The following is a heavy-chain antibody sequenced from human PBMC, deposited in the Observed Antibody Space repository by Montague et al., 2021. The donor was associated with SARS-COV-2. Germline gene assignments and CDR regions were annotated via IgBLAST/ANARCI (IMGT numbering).Heavy chain of an antibody. D-gene: IGHD3-22*01. CDR3: ARHGKTRIAMIVVVIGYFDY. J-gene: IGHJ4*02. Sequence: SETLSLTCTVSGGSINSSSYYWGWIRQPPGEGLEWIGSIYYSGSTYYNPSLKSRVTISVDTSKNQFSLKLSSVTAADTAVYYCARHGKTRIAMIVVVIGYFDYWGQGTLVTVSS. CDR1: GGSINSSSYY. CDR2: IYYSGST. V-gene: IGHV4-39*01.